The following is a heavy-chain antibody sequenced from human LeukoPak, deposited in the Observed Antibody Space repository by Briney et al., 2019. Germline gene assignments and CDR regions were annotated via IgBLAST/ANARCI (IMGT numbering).Heavy chain of an antibody. Sequence: GGSLRLSCAASGFTFTSYAMNWVRQAPGQGLEWMGWINTNTGNPTYAQGFTGRFVFSLDTSVSTAYLQISSLKAEDTAVYYCARGNYDILTGYYPHDYWGQGTLVTVSS. CDR1: GFTFTSYA. CDR2: INTNTGNP. V-gene: IGHV7-4-1*02. D-gene: IGHD3-9*01. J-gene: IGHJ4*02. CDR3: ARGNYDILTGYYPHDY.